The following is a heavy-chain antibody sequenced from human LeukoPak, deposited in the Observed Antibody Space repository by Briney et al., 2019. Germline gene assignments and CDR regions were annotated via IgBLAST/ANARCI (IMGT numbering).Heavy chain of an antibody. D-gene: IGHD3-22*01. Sequence: SETLSLTCTVPGGSISSSSYYWGWIRQPPGKGLEWIGSIYYSGSTYYNPSLKSRVTISVDTSKNQFSLKLSSVTAADTAVYCCARHDPRRRRQGNYYDSSGPALDYWGQGTLVTVSS. V-gene: IGHV4-39*01. CDR1: GGSISSSSYY. J-gene: IGHJ4*02. CDR3: ARHDPRRRRQGNYYDSSGPALDY. CDR2: IYYSGST.